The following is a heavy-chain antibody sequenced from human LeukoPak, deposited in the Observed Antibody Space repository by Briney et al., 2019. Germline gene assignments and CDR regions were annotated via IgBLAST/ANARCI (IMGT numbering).Heavy chain of an antibody. CDR2: ISGNSGSI. D-gene: IGHD2-15*01. Sequence: GGSLRLSCGASGFTFSSYAMSWIRQAPGKGLEWVSAISGNSGSIYYADSVKGRFTISRDNSKNTLYLQMNSLRAEDTALYYCAKAVTPGGGPRDYWGQGTLVTVSS. V-gene: IGHV3-23*01. J-gene: IGHJ4*02. CDR3: AKAVTPGGGPRDY. CDR1: GFTFSSYA.